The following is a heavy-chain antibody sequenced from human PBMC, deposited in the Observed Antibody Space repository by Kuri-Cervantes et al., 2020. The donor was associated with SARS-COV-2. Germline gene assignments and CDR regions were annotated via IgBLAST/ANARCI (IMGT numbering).Heavy chain of an antibody. D-gene: IGHD3-22*01. J-gene: IGHJ3*02. CDR3: ARDWGDYYDSSGSDAFDI. CDR1: GYSISSGYY. CDR2: IYHSGST. V-gene: IGHV4-38-2*02. Sequence: SQTLSLTCAVSGYSISSGYYWGWIRQPPGKGLEWIGSIYHSGSTYYNPSLKSRVTISVDTSKNQFSLKLSPVTAADTAVYYCARDWGDYYDSSGSDAFDIWGQGTMVTVSS.